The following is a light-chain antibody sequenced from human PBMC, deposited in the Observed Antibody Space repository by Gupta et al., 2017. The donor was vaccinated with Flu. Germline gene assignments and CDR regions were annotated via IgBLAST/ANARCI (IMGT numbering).Light chain of an antibody. V-gene: IGLV2-11*03. CDR2: DVR. CDR3: CSYAGSDTLM. CDR1: SSDVGGYNY. J-gene: IGLJ3*02. Sequence: TISCTGTSSDVGGYNYLCRYQQPPGKAPSLIIYDVRRRPSGVPNRFSGSKSGSTASLTISGLQAEDEADYYCCSYAGSDTLMFGGGTKLTVL.